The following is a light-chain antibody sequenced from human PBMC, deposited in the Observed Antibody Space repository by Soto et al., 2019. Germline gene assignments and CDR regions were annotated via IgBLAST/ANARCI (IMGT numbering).Light chain of an antibody. CDR2: GAS. CDR1: QSISSY. V-gene: IGKV1-39*01. J-gene: IGKJ1*01. Sequence: DIQMTQSPSSLSASVGDRVTITCRASQSISSYLNWYQHKPGKAPKLLIYGASSLQSGVPSRFSGSGSGTDFTLTVSSLQPDDFATYYCQQYNSYPWTFGQGTKVDI. CDR3: QQYNSYPWT.